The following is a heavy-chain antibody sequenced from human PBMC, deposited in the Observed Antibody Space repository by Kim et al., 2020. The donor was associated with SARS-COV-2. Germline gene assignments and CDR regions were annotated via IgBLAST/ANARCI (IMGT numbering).Heavy chain of an antibody. CDR3: AKQDLVVVPAALDY. J-gene: IGHJ4*02. V-gene: IGHV3-30*18. CDR1: GFTFSSYG. CDR2: ISYDGSNK. Sequence: GGSLRLSCAASGFTFSSYGMHWVRQAPGKGLEWVAVISYDGSNKYYADSVKGRFTISRDNSKNTLYLQMNSLRAEDTAVYYCAKQDLVVVPAALDYWGQGTLVTVSS. D-gene: IGHD2-2*01.